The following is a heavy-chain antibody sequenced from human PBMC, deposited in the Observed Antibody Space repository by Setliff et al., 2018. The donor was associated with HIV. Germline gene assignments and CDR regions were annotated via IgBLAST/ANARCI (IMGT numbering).Heavy chain of an antibody. J-gene: IGHJ4*02. D-gene: IGHD2-15*01. CDR2: INTVTENP. V-gene: IGHV7-4-1*02. Sequence: GASVKVSCKASGYTFTTYGVNWVRQAPGQGLEWMGWINTVTENPTYAQGFTGRFVFSLDTSVSTAYLQISSLKAEDSAVYYCARRMEMTPIGYWGQGTLVTVSS. CDR1: GYTFTTYG. CDR3: ARRMEMTPIGY.